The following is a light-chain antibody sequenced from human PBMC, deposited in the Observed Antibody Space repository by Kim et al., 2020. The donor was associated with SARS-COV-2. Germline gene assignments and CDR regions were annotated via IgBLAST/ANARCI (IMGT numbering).Light chain of an antibody. J-gene: IGLJ2*01. CDR3: AAWDDSLSALL. CDR1: SANIASNY. CDR2: RNN. Sequence: GQRFTISCSGSSANIASNYVYWYHQFPGPAPKMLIYRNNQRPSGVPDRFSGSKSGTSASLAISGLRFEDEAHYYCAAWDDSLSALLFGGGTQLTVL. V-gene: IGLV1-47*01.